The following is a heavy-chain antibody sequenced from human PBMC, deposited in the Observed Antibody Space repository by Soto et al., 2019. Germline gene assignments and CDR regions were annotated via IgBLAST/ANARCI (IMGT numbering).Heavy chain of an antibody. V-gene: IGHV3-23*01. CDR2: ISGSGSST. D-gene: IGHD5-18*01. J-gene: IGHJ6*03. CDR3: ASQGEYGYGYYYYYMDV. Sequence: GGSLRLSCAASGFTFSSYAMSWVRQAPGKGLEWVSAISGSGSSTYYADSVKGRFTISRDNSKNTLYLQMNSLRAEDTAVYYCASQGEYGYGYYYYYMDVWGKGTTVTVSS. CDR1: GFTFSSYA.